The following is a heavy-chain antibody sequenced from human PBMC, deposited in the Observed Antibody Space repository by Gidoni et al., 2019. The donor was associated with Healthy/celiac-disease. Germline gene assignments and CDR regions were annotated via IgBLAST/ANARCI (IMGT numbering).Heavy chain of an antibody. D-gene: IGHD3-22*01. V-gene: IGHV5-10-1*03. Sequence: EVQLVQSGAEVKKPGESLRISCKGSGYSFTSYWISWVRQMPGKGLEWMGRIDPSDSYTNYSPSFQGHVTISADKSISTAYLQWSSLKASDTAMYYCATYYYDSSGYYYGLDYWGQGTLVTVSS. CDR2: IDPSDSYT. J-gene: IGHJ4*02. CDR1: GYSFTSYW. CDR3: ATYYYDSSGYYYGLDY.